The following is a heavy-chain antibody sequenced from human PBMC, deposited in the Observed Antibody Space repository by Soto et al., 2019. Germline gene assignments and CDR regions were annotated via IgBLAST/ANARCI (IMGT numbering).Heavy chain of an antibody. V-gene: IGHV3-21*01. CDR3: ARDRGWELGPGDY. Sequence: GSLRLSCAASGFTFSSYSMNWVRQAPGKGLEWVSSISSSGSYIYYADSVKGRFTISRDNAKNSLYLQMNSLRAEDTAVYYCARDRGWELGPGDYWGQGTLVTVSS. J-gene: IGHJ4*02. CDR2: ISSSGSYI. CDR1: GFTFSSYS. D-gene: IGHD1-26*01.